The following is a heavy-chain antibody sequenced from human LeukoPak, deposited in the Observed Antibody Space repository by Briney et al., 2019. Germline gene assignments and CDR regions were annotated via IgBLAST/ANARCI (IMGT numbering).Heavy chain of an antibody. CDR1: GFTFSSYV. CDR3: ARYCGADSCYSGLDY. Sequence: GGSLRLSCAASGFTFSSYVVTWVRQAPGRGLEWVSSIGNSGRDTYYADSMKGRFTISRDNSKSTLFLHMSSLRAGDTAIYYCARYCGADSCYSGLDYWGQRALVTVSS. CDR2: IGNSGRDT. D-gene: IGHD2-15*01. J-gene: IGHJ4*02. V-gene: IGHV3-23*01.